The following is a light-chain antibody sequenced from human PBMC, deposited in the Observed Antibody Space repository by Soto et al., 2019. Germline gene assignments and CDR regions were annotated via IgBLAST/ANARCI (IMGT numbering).Light chain of an antibody. CDR2: AAS. Sequence: DIQMTQSPSSLSASVGDRVTVTCRASQSIGTYVNWYQQKPGKAPYLLIYAASRLQSGVPSKFSGSGSRTDFTLTIRSLQPEDFATYYCQQSYTTPYTFGQGTKLEIK. V-gene: IGKV1-39*01. J-gene: IGKJ2*01. CDR1: QSIGTY. CDR3: QQSYTTPYT.